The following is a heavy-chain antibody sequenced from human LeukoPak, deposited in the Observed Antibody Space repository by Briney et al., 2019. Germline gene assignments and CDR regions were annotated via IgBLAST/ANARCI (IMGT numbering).Heavy chain of an antibody. CDR3: TRGGPIVVVVAATEFDP. D-gene: IGHD2-15*01. CDR2: IRSKAYGGTT. Sequence: GGSLRLSCTASGFTFDDYAMSWFRQAPGKGLEWVGFIRSKAYGGTTEYAASVKGRFTISRDDSKSIAYLQMNSLKTEDTAVYYCTRGGPIVVVVAATEFDPWGQGTLVTVSS. CDR1: GFTFDDYA. J-gene: IGHJ5*02. V-gene: IGHV3-49*03.